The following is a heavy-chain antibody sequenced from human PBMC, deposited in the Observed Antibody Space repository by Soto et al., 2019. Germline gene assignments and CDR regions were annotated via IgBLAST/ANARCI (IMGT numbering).Heavy chain of an antibody. V-gene: IGHV3-74*01. CDR3: VRGGNDWYGIDY. CDR2: MNMDGRII. D-gene: IGHD3-9*01. Sequence: EVQLVESGGGLVQPGGSLTLSCAASGFTFSNFWMHWVRQAPGKGLLWVSRMNMDGRIINYAGAVEGRFTISRDDVKNTLYLHMNSLRGEDTAVYYCVRGGNDWYGIDYWGQGTLVTVSS. CDR1: GFTFSNFW. J-gene: IGHJ4*02.